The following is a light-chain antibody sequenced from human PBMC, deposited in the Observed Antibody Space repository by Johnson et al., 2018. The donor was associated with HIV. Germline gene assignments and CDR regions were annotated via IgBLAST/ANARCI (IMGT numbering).Light chain of an antibody. CDR1: SSNIGNNY. V-gene: IGLV1-51*01. J-gene: IGLJ1*01. Sequence: QLVLTQPPSVSAAPGQKVTISCSGSSSNIGNNYVSWYQQLPGTAPKLLIYDNNKRPSGIPDRFSGSKSGPSATLGITGLQTGDEADYYCGTWDISLSAKVFGTGTKVAV. CDR3: GTWDISLSAKV. CDR2: DNN.